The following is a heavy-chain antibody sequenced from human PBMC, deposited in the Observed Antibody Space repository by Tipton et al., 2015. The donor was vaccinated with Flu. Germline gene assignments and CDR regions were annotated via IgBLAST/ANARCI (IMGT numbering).Heavy chain of an antibody. CDR1: GYTFTSYG. CDR3: ARGIMVRGVIGFGLFDY. V-gene: IGHV1-69*13. J-gene: IGHJ4*02. Sequence: QSRAEVKKPGASVKVSCKASGYTFTSYGISWVRQAPGQGLEWMGGIIPIFGTANYAQKFQGRVTITADESTSTAYMELSSLRSEDTAVYYCARGIMVRGVIGFGLFDYWGQGTLVTVSS. D-gene: IGHD3-10*01. CDR2: IIPIFGTA.